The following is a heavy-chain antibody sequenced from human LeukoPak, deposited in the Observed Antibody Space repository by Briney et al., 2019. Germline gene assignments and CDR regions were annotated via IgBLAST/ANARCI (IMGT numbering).Heavy chain of an antibody. Sequence: GGSLRLSCAASGFTFGGYWMHWVRQAPGKGLVLVSRITSDGSSTSYADSVKGRFTISRDNAKNTLYLQMISPRAEDTAVYYCARDTGWYFDLWGRGTLVTVSS. CDR3: ARDTGWYFDL. V-gene: IGHV3-74*01. CDR2: ITSDGSST. CDR1: GFTFGGYW. J-gene: IGHJ2*01. D-gene: IGHD4-17*01.